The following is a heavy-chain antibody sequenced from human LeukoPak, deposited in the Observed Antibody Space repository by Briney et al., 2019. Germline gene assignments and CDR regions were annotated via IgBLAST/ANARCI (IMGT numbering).Heavy chain of an antibody. CDR1: GGSFSGYY. CDR2: INHSGST. Sequence: PSETLSLTCAVYGGSFSGYYWSWIRQPPGKGLEWIGEINHSGSTYYNPSLKSRVTISVDTSKNQFSLKLSSVTAADTAVYYCALGGYSYGIDYWGQGTLVTVSS. J-gene: IGHJ4*02. D-gene: IGHD5-18*01. CDR3: ALGGYSYGIDY. V-gene: IGHV4-34*01.